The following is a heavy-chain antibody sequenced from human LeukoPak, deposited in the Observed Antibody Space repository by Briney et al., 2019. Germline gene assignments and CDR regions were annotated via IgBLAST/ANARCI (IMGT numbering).Heavy chain of an antibody. D-gene: IGHD3-22*01. CDR2: ISSSSSYI. CDR3: AKDDGPDSSGSINDAFDI. Sequence: PGGSLRLSCAASGFTFSSYSMNWVRQAPGKGLEWVSSISSSSSYIYYADSMKGRFTISRDNAKNSLYLQINSLRAEDTAVYYCAKDDGPDSSGSINDAFDIWGQGTMVTVSS. CDR1: GFTFSSYS. V-gene: IGHV3-21*01. J-gene: IGHJ3*02.